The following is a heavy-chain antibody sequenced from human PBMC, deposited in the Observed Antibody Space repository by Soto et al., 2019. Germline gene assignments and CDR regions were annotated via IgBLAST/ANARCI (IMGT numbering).Heavy chain of an antibody. D-gene: IGHD3-22*01. Sequence: PGGSLRLSCAASGFTFSTYDMHWVRQVTGKGLEWVSGIGTAGDTYYADSVKGRFTISRENVKNSLYLQMNNLRAGDTAVYYCGRDPTTYYYDSSGLFDPWGQGTLVTVSS. CDR3: GRDPTTYYYDSSGLFDP. J-gene: IGHJ5*02. CDR1: GFTFSTYD. V-gene: IGHV3-13*04. CDR2: IGTAGDT.